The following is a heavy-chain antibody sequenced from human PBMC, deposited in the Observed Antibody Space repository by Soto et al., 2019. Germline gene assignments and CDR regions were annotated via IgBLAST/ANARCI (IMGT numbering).Heavy chain of an antibody. D-gene: IGHD3-10*01. CDR3: ARDRGYGSGSYYFDP. J-gene: IGHJ5*02. V-gene: IGHV4-34*01. CDR2: INHSGST. Sequence: PSETLSLTCAVYGGSFSGYYWSWIRQPPGKGLEWIGEINHSGSTHYNPSLKSRVTISVDTSKNQFSLKLTSVTAADTAVYYCARDRGYGSGSYYFDPWGQGTLVTVSS. CDR1: GGSFSGYY.